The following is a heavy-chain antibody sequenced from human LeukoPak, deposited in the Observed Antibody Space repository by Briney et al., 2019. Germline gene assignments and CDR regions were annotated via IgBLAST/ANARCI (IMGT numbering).Heavy chain of an antibody. Sequence: GESLRLSCAASGFTFSSYEMNWVRQAPGKGLEWVSYISSTGTTIYYADSVKGRFTISRDNVKNSLYLQMNSLRAEDTAVYYCARGKEYSSSWFGFVRSNWFDPWGQGTLVTVSS. D-gene: IGHD6-13*01. CDR3: ARGKEYSSSWFGFVRSNWFDP. J-gene: IGHJ5*02. CDR2: ISSTGTTI. CDR1: GFTFSSYE. V-gene: IGHV3-48*03.